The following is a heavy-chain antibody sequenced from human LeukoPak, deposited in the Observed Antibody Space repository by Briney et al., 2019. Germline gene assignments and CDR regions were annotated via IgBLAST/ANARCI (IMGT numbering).Heavy chain of an antibody. CDR2: TSYDGSNR. V-gene: IGHV3-30-3*01. CDR1: GFTFSNYA. Sequence: PGGSLRLSCVASGFTFSNYAIHWVRQAPGKGLEWVAVTSYDGSNRYYADSVKSRFTISRDNSKNTLYLQMNSLRAEDTAVYYCARQAAGTDHWGQGTLVTVSS. D-gene: IGHD6-13*01. CDR3: ARQAAGTDH. J-gene: IGHJ4*02.